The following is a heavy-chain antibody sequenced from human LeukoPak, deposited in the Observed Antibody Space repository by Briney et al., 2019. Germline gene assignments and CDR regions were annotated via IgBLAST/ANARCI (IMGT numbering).Heavy chain of an antibody. J-gene: IGHJ3*02. D-gene: IGHD5-24*01. CDR2: IYDTGTT. V-gene: IGHV3-53*01. CDR1: GFTVYSNY. Sequence: GGSLRLSCAASGFTVYSNYMTRVRQAPGKGLEWVSVIYDTGTTSYADSVKGRFTISRDNSKNTLLLQMNSLRAEDTAIYYCAREGQGRDGYNHGLDIWGQGTMVTVSS. CDR3: AREGQGRDGYNHGLDI.